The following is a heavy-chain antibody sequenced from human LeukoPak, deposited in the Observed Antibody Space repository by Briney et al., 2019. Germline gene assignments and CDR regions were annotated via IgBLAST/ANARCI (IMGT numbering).Heavy chain of an antibody. CDR1: GFTFSSYG. Sequence: GGSLRLSCAASGFTFSSYGMHWVRQAPGKGLEGVAVIWYDGSNKYYADSVKGGFTISRDKAKNTLYLQMDSLRAEDTAVYFCARFDSSGYYFYYWGQGTLATVSS. V-gene: IGHV3-33*01. CDR3: ARFDSSGYYFYY. J-gene: IGHJ4*02. D-gene: IGHD3-22*01. CDR2: IWYDGSNK.